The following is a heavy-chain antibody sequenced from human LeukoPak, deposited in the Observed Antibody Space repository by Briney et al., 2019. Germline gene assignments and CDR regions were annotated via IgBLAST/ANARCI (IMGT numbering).Heavy chain of an antibody. CDR3: ARGGNAFDI. Sequence: PSETLSLTCTVSGGSISRGGYYWSWIRQHPGKGREWIGYIYYSGSTYYNPCLKSRVNIYVDTSKNQFSLKLSSVTAADTAVYYCARGGNAFDIWGQGTMVTVSS. D-gene: IGHD1-26*01. CDR1: GGSISRGGYY. CDR2: IYYSGST. J-gene: IGHJ3*02. V-gene: IGHV4-31*03.